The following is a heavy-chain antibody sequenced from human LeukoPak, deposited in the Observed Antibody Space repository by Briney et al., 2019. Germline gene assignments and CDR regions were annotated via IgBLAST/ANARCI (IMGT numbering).Heavy chain of an antibody. CDR2: INHSGST. J-gene: IGHJ6*02. D-gene: IGHD5-18*01. CDR3: ARRGGYSYGYYNYYYGMDV. CDR1: GGSVSSGSYY. Sequence: SETLSLTCPVSGGSVSSGSYYWSWIRQPPGKGLEWIGGINHSGSTNYNPSLKSRVTISVDTSKNQFSLKLSSVTAAGTAVYYCARRGGYSYGYYNYYYGMDVWGQGTTVTVSS. V-gene: IGHV4-39*07.